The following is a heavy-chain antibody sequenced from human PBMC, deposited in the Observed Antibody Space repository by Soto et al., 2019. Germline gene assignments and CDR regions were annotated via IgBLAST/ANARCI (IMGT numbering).Heavy chain of an antibody. CDR2: IYWDDDK. Sequence: QITLKESGPTLVKPTQTLTLTCTFSGFSLSTSGVGVGWIRQPPGKALEWLALIYWDDDKRYSPSLKSRLTITKDTSKNQVVLTMTNMDPVDTATYYCAHRLSGWYTSHLYNWFDPWGQGTLVTVSS. J-gene: IGHJ5*02. CDR1: GFSLSTSGVG. CDR3: AHRLSGWYTSHLYNWFDP. D-gene: IGHD6-19*01. V-gene: IGHV2-5*02.